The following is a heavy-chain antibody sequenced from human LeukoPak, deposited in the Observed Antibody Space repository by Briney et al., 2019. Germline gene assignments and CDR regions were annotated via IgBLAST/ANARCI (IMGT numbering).Heavy chain of an antibody. D-gene: IGHD5-12*01. V-gene: IGHV3-66*01. CDR3: VRGGYGDYPTDY. J-gene: IGHJ4*02. CDR2: IYSGGST. Sequence: GGSLRLSCAASGFTFSSYAMHWVRQAPGKGLEWVSVIYSGGSTYYADSVKGRFSISRDNTKNTLYLQMNSLRVEDTAVYYCVRGGYGDYPTDYWGQGTLVTVSS. CDR1: GFTFSSYA.